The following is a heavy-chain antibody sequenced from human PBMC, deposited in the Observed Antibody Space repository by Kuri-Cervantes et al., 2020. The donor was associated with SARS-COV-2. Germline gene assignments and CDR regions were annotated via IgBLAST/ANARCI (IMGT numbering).Heavy chain of an antibody. CDR2: ISYDGSNK. CDR1: GFTFSSYA. CDR3: AREDPLSAFDI. J-gene: IGHJ3*02. D-gene: IGHD2/OR15-2a*01. V-gene: IGHV3-30-3*01. Sequence: GESLKISCAASGFTFSSYAMHWVRQAPGKGLEWVAVISYDGSNKYYADSVEGRFTISRDNSKNTLYLQMNSLRAEDTAVYYCAREDPLSAFDIWGQGTMVTVSS.